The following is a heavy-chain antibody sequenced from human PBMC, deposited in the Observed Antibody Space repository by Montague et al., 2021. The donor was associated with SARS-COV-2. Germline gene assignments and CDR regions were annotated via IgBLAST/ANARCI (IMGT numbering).Heavy chain of an antibody. CDR2: YYYSGSS. CDR1: GGSISSSSYY. J-gene: IGHJ6*02. CDR3: ARRVTGTTVHYYYNGMDV. D-gene: IGHD1-1*01. Sequence: SETLSLTCTVSGGSISSSSYYWGWIRQPTGNGLEWIGGYYYSGSSYYNLSLQSRVTISVDTSKTQFSLKLSSVTAADTSVYYCARRVTGTTVHYYYNGMDVWGQGTTVTVSS. V-gene: IGHV4-39*01.